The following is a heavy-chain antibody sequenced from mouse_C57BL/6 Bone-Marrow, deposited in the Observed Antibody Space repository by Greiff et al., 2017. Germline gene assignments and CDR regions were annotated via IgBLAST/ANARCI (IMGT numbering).Heavy chain of an antibody. CDR1: EYEFPSHD. CDR3: ARPRKLRPRAY. Sequence: EVHLVESGGGLVQPGESLKLSYESNEYEFPSHDMSWVRKTPEKRLELVAAINSDGGSTYYPDTMERRFLISRDNTKETLYLQMSSLRSEDTALYYCARPRKLRPRAYWGQGTLVTVSA. D-gene: IGHD3-2*02. V-gene: IGHV5-2*01. CDR2: INSDGGST. J-gene: IGHJ3*01.